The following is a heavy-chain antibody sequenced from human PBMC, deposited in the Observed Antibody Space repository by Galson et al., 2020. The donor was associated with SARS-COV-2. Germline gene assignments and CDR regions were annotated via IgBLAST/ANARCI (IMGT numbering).Heavy chain of an antibody. J-gene: IGHJ3*02. Sequence: GGSLRLSCAASGFTFSSYAMHWVRQAPGKGLEWVAVISYDGSNKYYADYVKGRFTISRDNSKNTLYLQMNRLRAEDTAVYYCATPYSGSYYGALYIWCQGTMVTVSS. CDR2: ISYDGSNK. CDR1: GFTFSSYA. CDR3: ATPYSGSYYGALYI. D-gene: IGHD1-26*01. V-gene: IGHV3-30*04.